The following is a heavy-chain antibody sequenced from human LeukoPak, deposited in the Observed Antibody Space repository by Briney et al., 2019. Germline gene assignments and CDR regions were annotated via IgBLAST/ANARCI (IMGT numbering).Heavy chain of an antibody. J-gene: IGHJ4*02. V-gene: IGHV1-8*02. CDR2: MSPNTVNT. CDR3: ARGISDGEYEGGRGS. Sequence: ASVKVSCKASGGTFSSYAIGWVRQAPGRGLEWMGWMSPNTVNTGYAQKFQGRLTMTKNASITTAYMELSSLTSEDTAVYYCARGISDGEYEGGRGSWGQGTLVTVSS. D-gene: IGHD4-17*01. CDR1: GGTFSSYA.